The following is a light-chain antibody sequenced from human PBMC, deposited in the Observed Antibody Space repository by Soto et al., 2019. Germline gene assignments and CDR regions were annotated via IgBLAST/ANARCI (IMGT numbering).Light chain of an antibody. CDR1: QSVSSN. Sequence: EIVMTQSPATLSVSPGERATPSCRASQSVSSNLAWYQQKPGQAPRLLIYGASTGATGIPARFSGSGSGTEFTLTISSLQSEDFAVYYCQQYNNWPYTFGQGTKLEIK. CDR3: QQYNNWPYT. J-gene: IGKJ2*01. CDR2: GAS. V-gene: IGKV3-15*01.